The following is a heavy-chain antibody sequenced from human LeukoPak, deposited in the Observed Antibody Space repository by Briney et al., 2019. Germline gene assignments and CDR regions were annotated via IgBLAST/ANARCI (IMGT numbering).Heavy chain of an antibody. Sequence: SETLSLTCTVSGGSFSIYYWGWIRQPPGKGLEWIASIFHSGSTFYNPSVKSRVTISVDTSKNQFSLTLRSVTAADTAVYYCARETEKQWQYWGQGTMATVSS. CDR3: ARETEKQWQY. V-gene: IGHV4-38-2*02. D-gene: IGHD6-19*01. J-gene: IGHJ3*01. CDR1: GGSFSIYY. CDR2: IFHSGST.